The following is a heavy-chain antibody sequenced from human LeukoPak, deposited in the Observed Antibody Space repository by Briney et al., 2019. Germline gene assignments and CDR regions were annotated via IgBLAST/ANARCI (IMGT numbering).Heavy chain of an antibody. D-gene: IGHD2-15*01. J-gene: IGHJ4*02. CDR2: IYYSGST. CDR1: GASISTYY. CDR3: ARHKETCSGDYCYLDYFDY. Sequence: SETLSLTCAVSGASISTYYWSWFRQPPGKGLEWIGYIYYSGSTNYNPSLENRVTISVDTSKKQFPLKLSSLTAADTAVYYCARHKETCSGDYCYLDYFDYWGQGTLVTVSS. V-gene: IGHV4-59*08.